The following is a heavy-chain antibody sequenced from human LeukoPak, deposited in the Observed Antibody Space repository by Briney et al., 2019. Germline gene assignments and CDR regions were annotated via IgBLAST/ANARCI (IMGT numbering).Heavy chain of an antibody. J-gene: IGHJ5*02. CDR3: ARGEIEEMATIMSSHFDP. CDR1: GGSISSCY. D-gene: IGHD5-24*01. Sequence: SETLPLTCTVSGGSISSCYWSWIRQPPGKGLEWNGYIYYSGSTNYNPSLKSRVTISVDTSKDQFSLKLSSVTAADTAVYYWARGEIEEMATIMSSHFDPWGQGTLVTVSS. CDR2: IYYSGST. V-gene: IGHV4-59*01.